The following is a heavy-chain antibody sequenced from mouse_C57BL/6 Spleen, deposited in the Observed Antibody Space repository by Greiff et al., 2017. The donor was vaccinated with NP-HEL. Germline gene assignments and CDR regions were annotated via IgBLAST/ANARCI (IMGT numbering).Heavy chain of an antibody. Sequence: EVMLVESGGGLVKPGGSLKLSCAASGFTFSSYAMSWVRQTPDKRLEWVATISDGGSYTYYPDNVKGRFTISRDKAKNNLYLQMSHLKSEDTAIYYCASEDDYDYDYFGYWGQGTTLAVST. CDR1: GFTFSSYA. CDR2: ISDGGSYT. CDR3: ASEDDYDYDYFGY. V-gene: IGHV5-4*03. D-gene: IGHD2-4*01. J-gene: IGHJ2*01.